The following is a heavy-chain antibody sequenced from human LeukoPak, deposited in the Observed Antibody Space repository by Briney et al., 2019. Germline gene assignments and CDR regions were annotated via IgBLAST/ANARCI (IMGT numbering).Heavy chain of an antibody. V-gene: IGHV4-39*07. J-gene: IGHJ6*03. CDR2: IYYSGRT. Sequence: SETLSLTCTVSGGSLSSSSYYWGWLRQPPGRGLEWLGSIYYSGRTYYNPSLKSRVTISVDTSKNQFSLKLSSVTAADTAVYYCARVKGYCSGGSCYFDYYYYYMDVWGKGTTVTVSS. CDR3: ARVKGYCSGGSCYFDYYYYYMDV. CDR1: GGSLSSSSYY. D-gene: IGHD2-15*01.